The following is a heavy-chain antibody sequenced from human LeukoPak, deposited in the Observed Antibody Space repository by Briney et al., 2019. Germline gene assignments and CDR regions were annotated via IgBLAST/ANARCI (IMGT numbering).Heavy chain of an antibody. Sequence: SGPTLVKPTQTLTLTCTFSGFSLSTSGVGVGWIRQPPGKALEWLALIYWNDDKRYSPSLKSRLTITKDTSKNQVVLTMTNMDPVDTATYYCARDLLGGGGSCYDYWGQGTLVTVSS. D-gene: IGHD2-15*01. CDR2: IYWNDDK. J-gene: IGHJ4*02. CDR1: GFSLSTSGVG. CDR3: ARDLLGGGGSCYDY. V-gene: IGHV2-5*01.